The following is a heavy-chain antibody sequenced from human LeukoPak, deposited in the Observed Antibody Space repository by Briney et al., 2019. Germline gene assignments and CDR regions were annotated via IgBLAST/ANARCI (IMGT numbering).Heavy chain of an antibody. J-gene: IGHJ3*02. CDR2: IYYSGST. D-gene: IGHD2-2*03. CDR3: ARHKPGYAPIDDAFDI. CDR1: GGSISSSSYY. Sequence: SETLSLTCTVSGGSISSSSYYWGWIRQPPGKGLEWIGSIYYSGSTYYNPSLKSRVTISVDTSKNQFSLKLSSVTAADTAVYYCARHKPGYAPIDDAFDIWGQGTMVTVSS. V-gene: IGHV4-39*01.